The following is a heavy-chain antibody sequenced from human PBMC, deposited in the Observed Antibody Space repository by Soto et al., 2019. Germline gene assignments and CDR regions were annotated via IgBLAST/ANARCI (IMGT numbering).Heavy chain of an antibody. CDR1: GFTFTSFA. J-gene: IGHJ5*02. Sequence: QVHLAESGGGVVQTGGSLRLSCAASGFTFTSFAFHWVRKTPGKGPPEWVAFISFDGSDKYYTESVKGRVTISRDNSKNTGLLELRSLSLGDTAIYYCATSAAQFNPTDLWGQGTLVSVSS. V-gene: IGHV3-30-3*01. CDR3: ATSAAQFNPTDL. D-gene: IGHD6-6*01. CDR2: ISFDGSDK.